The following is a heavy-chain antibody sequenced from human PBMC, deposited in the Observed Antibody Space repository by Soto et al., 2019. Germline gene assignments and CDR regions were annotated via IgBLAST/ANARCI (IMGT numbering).Heavy chain of an antibody. CDR2: IYWHDYK. Sequence: QITLKESGPTLVKPKETLTLTCDFSGFSLSTFGVSVGWIRQPPGKALEWLGIIYWHDYKRYSPSLKNRVTITRDTFKNQVLLTMTNMDPVDTATYCCAHNGTVGTYDIWGQGTMVTVSS. CDR1: GFSLSTFGVS. CDR3: AHNGTVGTYDI. D-gene: IGHD7-27*01. J-gene: IGHJ3*02. V-gene: IGHV2-5*01.